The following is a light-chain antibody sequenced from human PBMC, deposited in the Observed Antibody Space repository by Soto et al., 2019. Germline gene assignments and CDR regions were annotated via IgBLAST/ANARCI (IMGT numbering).Light chain of an antibody. V-gene: IGKV1-5*01. Sequence: DIQMTQSPSTLSASVGDRVTITCRASQSISSWLAWYQQKPGKAPKLLIYDASSLESGVPSRFSGSGSGTELTLTMTSLQPDDFATYYCQQYNSYPLTFGGGTKVEIK. J-gene: IGKJ4*01. CDR1: QSISSW. CDR3: QQYNSYPLT. CDR2: DAS.